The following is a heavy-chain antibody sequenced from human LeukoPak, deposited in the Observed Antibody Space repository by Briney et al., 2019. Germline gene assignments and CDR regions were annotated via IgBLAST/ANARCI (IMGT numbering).Heavy chain of an antibody. CDR3: AKRLEGELFIPRPYFDY. J-gene: IGHJ4*02. Sequence: GGSLRLSCAASGFTFSSYAMSWVRQAPGKGLEWVSAISGSGGSTYYADSVKGRFTISRDNSKNTLYLQMNSLRAEDTAVYYCAKRLEGELFIPRPYFDYWGQGTLVTVSS. D-gene: IGHD3-10*01. CDR1: GFTFSSYA. V-gene: IGHV3-23*01. CDR2: ISGSGGST.